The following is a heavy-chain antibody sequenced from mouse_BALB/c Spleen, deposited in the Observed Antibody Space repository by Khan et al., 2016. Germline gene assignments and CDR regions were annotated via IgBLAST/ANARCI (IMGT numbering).Heavy chain of an antibody. J-gene: IGHJ2*03. D-gene: IGHD2-1*01. Sequence: QVQLQQSAAELARPGASVKMSCKASGYTFTTYTMHWVKQRPGQGLEWIGCINPSSGYTEYNQKFEDKTALTADKSSSTDYMQLSSLTSEDSAVYYCASLPWGDYWGQGTSLTVSS. CDR2: INPSSGYT. CDR3: ASLPWGDY. CDR1: GYTFTTYT. V-gene: IGHV1-4*02.